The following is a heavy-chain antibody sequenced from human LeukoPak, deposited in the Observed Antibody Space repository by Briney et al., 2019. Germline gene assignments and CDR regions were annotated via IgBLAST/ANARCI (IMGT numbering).Heavy chain of an antibody. CDR1: GFTFDDYA. CDR3: AKDMTNTGRVL. J-gene: IGHJ3*01. CDR2: ITGDGGRA. Sequence: GGSLRLSCAASGFTFDDYAMHWVRQAPGKGLEWVSFITGDGGRAYYADSVKGRFTISRDNSKNSLYQQMNSLRTEDTALYYCAKDMTNTGRVLWGQGTMVTVSS. D-gene: IGHD2-8*01. V-gene: IGHV3-43*02.